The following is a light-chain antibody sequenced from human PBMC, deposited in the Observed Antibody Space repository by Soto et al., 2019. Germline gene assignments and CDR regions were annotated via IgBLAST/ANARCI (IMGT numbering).Light chain of an antibody. CDR3: QQRRNWPPT. CDR2: DAS. CDR1: QNISTS. J-gene: IGKJ1*01. Sequence: EIVLTQSPATLSLSPGERATLSCRASQNISTSLAWYQQKPGQAPRLLIYDASDRATGIPARFSGSGSGTDFTLTISSLEPEDFAIYYCQQRRNWPPTFGQGTKVDIK. V-gene: IGKV3-11*01.